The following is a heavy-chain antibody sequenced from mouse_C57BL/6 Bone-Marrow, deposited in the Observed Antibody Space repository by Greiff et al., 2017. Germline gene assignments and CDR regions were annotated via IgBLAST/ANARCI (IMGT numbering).Heavy chain of an antibody. CDR3: ARSITTVVEVDY. V-gene: IGHV1-64*01. D-gene: IGHD1-1*01. Sequence: QVQLQQPGAELVKPGASVKLSCKASGYTFTSYWMHWVKQRPGQGLEWIGMIHPNSGSTNYNEKFKSKATLTVDKSSSTAYMQLSSLTSEDSAVDYCARSITTVVEVDYWGQGTTLTVSS. CDR2: IHPNSGST. CDR1: GYTFTSYW. J-gene: IGHJ2*01.